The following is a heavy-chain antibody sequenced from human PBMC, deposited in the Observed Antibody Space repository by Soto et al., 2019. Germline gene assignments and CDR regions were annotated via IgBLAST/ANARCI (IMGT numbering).Heavy chain of an antibody. CDR2: IIPIFGTT. CDR1: GNPFNNYG. CDR3: ARDLIPAAPSYHLFALDV. V-gene: IGHV1-69*01. Sequence: QERLVQSGAEVRRPGSSVRVSCKASGNPFNNYGISWVRQAPGQGLEWMGGIIPIFGTTNYALQFRGRLTITADESTSTVYMELRSLGSDDTAMYFCARDLIPAAPSYHLFALDVWGQGTPVTVSS. J-gene: IGHJ6*02. D-gene: IGHD2-2*01.